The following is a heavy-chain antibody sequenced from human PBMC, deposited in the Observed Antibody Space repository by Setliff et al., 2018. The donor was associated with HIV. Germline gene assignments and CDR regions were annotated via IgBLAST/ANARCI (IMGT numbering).Heavy chain of an antibody. D-gene: IGHD2-21*02. CDR3: AREGYCGGDCSRGVGDY. Sequence: ASVKVSCKASGYTFTSYGISWVRQAPGQGLEWMGWISAYNGNTNYAQKLQGRVTMTTDTSTSTAYMELRSLRSDDTAVYYCAREGYCGGDCSRGVGDYWGQGALVTSPQ. J-gene: IGHJ4*02. CDR2: ISAYNGNT. CDR1: GYTFTSYG. V-gene: IGHV1-18*01.